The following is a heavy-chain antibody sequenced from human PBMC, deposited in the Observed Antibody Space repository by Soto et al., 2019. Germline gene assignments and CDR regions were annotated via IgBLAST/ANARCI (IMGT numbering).Heavy chain of an antibody. J-gene: IGHJ6*02. CDR3: AHRYCSSTSCHPYYYYDMDV. D-gene: IGHD2-2*01. Sequence: QISLKESGPTLVKPTQTLTLTCTFSGFSLSSSGVGVGWIRQPQGEALEWLALIYWDGDKRYSPSLRSRLTLTKDTSKNPVVIARTNLDPIDTCTYYCAHRYCSSTSCHPYYYYDMDVWGQGATVTVSS. V-gene: IGHV2-5*02. CDR2: IYWDGDK. CDR1: GFSLSSSGVG.